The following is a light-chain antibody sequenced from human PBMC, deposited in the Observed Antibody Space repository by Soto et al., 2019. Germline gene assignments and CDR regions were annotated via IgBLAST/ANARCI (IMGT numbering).Light chain of an antibody. CDR2: DAS. V-gene: IGKV1-5*01. J-gene: IGKJ2*01. CDR3: QQYSIFSRT. Sequence: MTKSRSTLSESVRDRVTITCRASQTISSWLAWYQQKPGKAPELLIYDASTLESGVPSRFSGSGSGTEFSLTISSLQPDDFATFYCQQYSIFSRTFGHGT. CDR1: QTISSW.